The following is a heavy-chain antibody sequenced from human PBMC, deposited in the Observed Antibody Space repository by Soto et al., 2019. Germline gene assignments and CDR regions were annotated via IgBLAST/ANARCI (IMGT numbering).Heavy chain of an antibody. CDR3: ARGRSFITMVRGVEGFDP. D-gene: IGHD3-10*01. J-gene: IGHJ5*02. CDR1: GGSISSGGYY. CDR2: IYYSGST. Sequence: QVQLQESGPGLVKPSQTLSLTCTVSGGSISSGGYYWSWIRQHPGKGLEWIGYIYYSGSTYYNPSLKSRVTISVDTSKNQFSLKLSSVTAADTAVYYCARGRSFITMVRGVEGFDPWGQGTLVTVSS. V-gene: IGHV4-31*03.